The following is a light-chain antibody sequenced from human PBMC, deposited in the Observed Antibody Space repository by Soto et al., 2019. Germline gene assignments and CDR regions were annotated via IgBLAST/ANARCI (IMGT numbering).Light chain of an antibody. Sequence: QSALTQPASVSGSPGQSITISCTGTTSDVGGYNYVSWHQQHPGKAPKLMIYDVINRPSGVSNRFSGSKSDNTASLPISGPQAEDEADYYCTSYTSSGTHVFGSGTKVTVL. CDR3: TSYTSSGTHV. J-gene: IGLJ1*01. CDR2: DVI. V-gene: IGLV2-14*01. CDR1: TSDVGGYNY.